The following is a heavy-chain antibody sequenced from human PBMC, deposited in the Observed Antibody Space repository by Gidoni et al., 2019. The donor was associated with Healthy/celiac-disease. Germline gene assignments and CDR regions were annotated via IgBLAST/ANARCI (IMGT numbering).Heavy chain of an antibody. Sequence: EVQRVQSGAEVKKPGESLRNSGKGSGYSFTSYWIGWVRQMPVKGLEWMGRIDPSDSYTNYSPSFQGHVTISADKSIITAYLQWSSLKASYTAMYYCARHHHSHWGQGTLVTVSS. CDR2: IDPSDSYT. V-gene: IGHV5-10-1*03. D-gene: IGHD2-21*01. CDR3: ARHHHSH. J-gene: IGHJ4*02. CDR1: GYSFTSYW.